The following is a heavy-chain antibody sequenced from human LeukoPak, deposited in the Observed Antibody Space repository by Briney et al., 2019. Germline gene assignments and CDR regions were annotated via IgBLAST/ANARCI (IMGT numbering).Heavy chain of an antibody. CDR3: ARHNGGLALLWFGESLPPFDY. Sequence: GESLKISCKGSGYSFTSYWIGWVRQMPGKGLEWMGIIYPGDSDTRYSPSFQGQVTISADKSISTAYLQWSSLKASDTAMYYCARHNGGLALLWFGESLPPFDYWGQGTLVTVSS. CDR2: IYPGDSDT. V-gene: IGHV5-51*01. J-gene: IGHJ4*02. D-gene: IGHD3-10*01. CDR1: GYSFTSYW.